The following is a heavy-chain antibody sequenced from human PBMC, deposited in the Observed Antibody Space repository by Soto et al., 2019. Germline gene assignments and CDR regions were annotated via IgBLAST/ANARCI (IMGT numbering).Heavy chain of an antibody. Sequence: QVQLQESGPGLVKPSQTLSLTCTVSGGSISSGDYYWSWIRQPPGKGLEWIGYIYYSGSTYYNPSLKSRVTISVDTSKNQFSLQLSSVTAADTAVYYCARGSYYYDSSGYYHDWGQGTLVTVSS. CDR3: ARGSYYYDSSGYYHD. V-gene: IGHV4-30-4*01. CDR2: IYYSGST. J-gene: IGHJ4*02. D-gene: IGHD3-22*01. CDR1: GGSISSGDYY.